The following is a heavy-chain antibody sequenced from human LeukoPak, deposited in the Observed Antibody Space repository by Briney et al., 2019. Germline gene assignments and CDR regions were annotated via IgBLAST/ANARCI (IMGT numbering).Heavy chain of an antibody. Sequence: SETLSLTCAVSGGSISSGGYSWSWIRQPPGKGLEWIVYIYHSGSTYYNPSLKSRVTISVDRSKNQFSLKLSSVTAADTAVYYCARAPRYYYDSSGAFDYWGQGTLVTVSS. CDR1: GGSISSGGYS. D-gene: IGHD3-22*01. CDR3: ARAPRYYYDSSGAFDY. CDR2: IYHSGST. J-gene: IGHJ4*02. V-gene: IGHV4-30-2*01.